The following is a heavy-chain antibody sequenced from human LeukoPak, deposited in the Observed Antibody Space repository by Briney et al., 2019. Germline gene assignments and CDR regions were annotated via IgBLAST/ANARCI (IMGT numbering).Heavy chain of an antibody. CDR1: GYTFTGYY. D-gene: IGHD6-13*01. CDR3: AREGTQQLVFEIGFDY. CDR2: INTNTGNP. J-gene: IGHJ4*02. Sequence: GASVKVSCKASGYTFTGYYMHWVRQAPGQGLEWMGWINTNTGNPTYAQGFTGRFVFSLDTSVSTAYLQISSLKAEDTAVYYCAREGTQQLVFEIGFDYWGQGTLVTVSS. V-gene: IGHV7-4-1*02.